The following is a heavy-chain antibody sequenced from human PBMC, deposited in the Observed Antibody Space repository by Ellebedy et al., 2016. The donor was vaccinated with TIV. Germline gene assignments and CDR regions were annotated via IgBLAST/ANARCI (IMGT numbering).Heavy chain of an antibody. Sequence: GESLKISCKGPGYSFHTYWLGWEPPMPGKGPAWMGILYPGDSETRYSPSFQGQVTSSADKSISTAYLQWSSLKASDTAMYYCARRRSGSPFDHWGQGTLVTVSS. CDR1: GYSFHTYW. V-gene: IGHV5-51*01. J-gene: IGHJ5*02. CDR2: LYPGDSET. D-gene: IGHD1-26*01. CDR3: ARRRSGSPFDH.